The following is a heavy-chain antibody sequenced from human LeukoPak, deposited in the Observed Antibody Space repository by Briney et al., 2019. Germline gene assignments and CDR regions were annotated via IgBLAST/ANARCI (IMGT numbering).Heavy chain of an antibody. Sequence: ASVKVSCKASGYTFTSYDINWVRQATGQGLEWMGWMNPNSGNTGYAQKFQGRVTITRNTSISTAYMELSSLRFDDTAVYYCARGATAGRFSLRPTGAYYMDAWGKGTTVTVSS. CDR2: MNPNSGNT. CDR1: GYTFTSYD. D-gene: IGHD6-13*01. V-gene: IGHV1-8*03. CDR3: ARGATAGRFSLRPTGAYYMDA. J-gene: IGHJ6*03.